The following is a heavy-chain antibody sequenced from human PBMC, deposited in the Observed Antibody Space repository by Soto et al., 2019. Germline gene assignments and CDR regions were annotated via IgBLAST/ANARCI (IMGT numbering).Heavy chain of an antibody. Sequence: EVQLVESGGGLVQPGGSLRLSCAASGFTVSTKYMSWVRQAPGKGLEWVSVIYSGGSTFYAASVRGRCTISRDNSKNTVNLEMQSLRAEDTAVYYCARDPWAADYWGQGTLVTVSS. D-gene: IGHD1-26*01. CDR3: ARDPWAADY. CDR2: IYSGGST. J-gene: IGHJ4*02. V-gene: IGHV3-66*01. CDR1: GFTVSTKY.